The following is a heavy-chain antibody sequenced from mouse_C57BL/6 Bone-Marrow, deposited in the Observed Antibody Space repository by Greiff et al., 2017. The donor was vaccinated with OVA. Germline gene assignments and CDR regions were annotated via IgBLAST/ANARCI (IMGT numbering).Heavy chain of an antibody. D-gene: IGHD1-1*01. Sequence: VQLQQSGAALVRPGASVQLSCTASGFHFNVYYMHWVMQRPEQGLEWIGWIDPENGDTEYASKFQGKATITADTSSNTAYLQLSSLTSEDTAVYYCTRYYGAYWGQGTLVTVSA. CDR1: GFHFNVYY. CDR2: IDPENGDT. J-gene: IGHJ3*01. V-gene: IGHV14-4*01. CDR3: TRYYGAY.